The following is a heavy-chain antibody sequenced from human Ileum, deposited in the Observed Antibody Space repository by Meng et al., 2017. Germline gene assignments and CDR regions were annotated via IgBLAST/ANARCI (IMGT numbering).Heavy chain of an antibody. CDR3: ARSLRIKSSYIFDS. Sequence: QVQRQESGAGLVKPSETLSLTCAVSNGSISSGNWWSWVRQAPGKGLEWIGEIYRGGATNYNPSLERRATLSVDESKNQFSLKMKSVTAADTAVYYCARSLRIKSSYIFDSWGQGILVTVSS. D-gene: IGHD4-11*01. CDR1: NGSISSGNW. V-gene: IGHV4-4*02. CDR2: IYRGGAT. J-gene: IGHJ4*02.